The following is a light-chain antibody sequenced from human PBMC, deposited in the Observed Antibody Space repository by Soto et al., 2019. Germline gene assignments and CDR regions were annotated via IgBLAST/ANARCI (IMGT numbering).Light chain of an antibody. J-gene: IGKJ1*01. CDR3: QQYNSYST. Sequence: DIQMTQSPSTLSASVGDRVTITCRASQSISSWLAWYQQKPRKAPKLLIYDASSLESGVPSRFSGSGSETAFTLTISSLQPDDFATYYCQQYNSYSTFGQGTKVEIK. CDR2: DAS. CDR1: QSISSW. V-gene: IGKV1-5*01.